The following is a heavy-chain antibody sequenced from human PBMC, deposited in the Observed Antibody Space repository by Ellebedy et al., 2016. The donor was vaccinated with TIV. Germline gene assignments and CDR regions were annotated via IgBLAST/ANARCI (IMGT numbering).Heavy chain of an antibody. V-gene: IGHV3-23*01. Sequence: GGSLRLSXAVSGFTFSTYAMSWVRQAPGKGLEWVSSISGSGTNTYYADFVKGRFTISRDNSKNTLYLQMNSLRAEDTAVYYCASLNIVVAPATSAQGAFDIWGQGTMVTASS. J-gene: IGHJ3*02. CDR3: ASLNIVVAPATSAQGAFDI. D-gene: IGHD2-2*01. CDR2: ISGSGTNT. CDR1: GFTFSTYA.